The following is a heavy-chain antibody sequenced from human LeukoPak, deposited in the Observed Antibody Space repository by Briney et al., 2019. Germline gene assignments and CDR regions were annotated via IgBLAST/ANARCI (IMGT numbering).Heavy chain of an antibody. CDR3: ATQGRSTKLGM. J-gene: IGHJ3*01. D-gene: IGHD2-2*01. CDR2: ISSSGSPI. V-gene: IGHV3-48*03. Sequence: GGSLRLSCAASGFTFSSFDMNWVRQAPGKGLEWISYISSSGSPIYYADSVKGRFTISRNNAKNSLYLQMNSLRAEDTAVYYCATQGRSTKLGMWGQGTMVTVSS. CDR1: GFTFSSFD.